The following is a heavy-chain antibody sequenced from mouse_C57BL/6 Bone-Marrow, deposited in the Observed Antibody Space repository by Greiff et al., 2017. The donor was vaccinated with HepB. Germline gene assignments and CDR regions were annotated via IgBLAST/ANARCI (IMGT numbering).Heavy chain of an antibody. CDR3: ARPLYDGYEGFAY. CDR2: ISSGGSYT. V-gene: IGHV5-6*01. CDR1: GFTFSSYG. J-gene: IGHJ3*01. D-gene: IGHD2-3*01. Sequence: EVKLVESGGDLVKPGGSLKLSCAASGFTFSSYGMSWVRQTPDKRLEWVATISSGGSYTHYPDSVKGRFTISRDNAKNTLYLQMSSLKSEDTATYYCARPLYDGYEGFAYWGQGTLVTVSA.